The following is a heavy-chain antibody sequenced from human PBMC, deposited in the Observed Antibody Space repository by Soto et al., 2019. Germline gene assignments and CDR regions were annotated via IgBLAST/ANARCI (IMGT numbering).Heavy chain of an antibody. V-gene: IGHV3-23*01. CDR1: GFTFSSYA. D-gene: IGHD3-3*01. CDR3: AKDVLRFLEWFHGDAFDI. CDR2: ISGSGGST. Sequence: PGGSLRLSCAASGFTFSSYAMSWVRQAPGKGLEWVSAISGSGGSTYYADSVKGRFTISRDNSKNTLYLQMNSLRAEDTAVYYCAKDVLRFLEWFHGDAFDIWGQGTMVTGSS. J-gene: IGHJ3*02.